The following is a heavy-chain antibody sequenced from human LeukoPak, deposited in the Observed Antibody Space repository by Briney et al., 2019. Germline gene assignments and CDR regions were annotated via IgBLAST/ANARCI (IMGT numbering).Heavy chain of an antibody. J-gene: IGHJ4*02. Sequence: GGSLRLSCAASGFTFSSYGMSWVRQAPGKGLEWVSAISGSGGSTYYADSVKGRFTISRDNSKNTLYLQMNSLRAEDTAVYYCAKAQSITMIVVVIYFDYWGQGTLVTVSS. V-gene: IGHV3-23*01. D-gene: IGHD3-22*01. CDR3: AKAQSITMIVVVIYFDY. CDR2: ISGSGGST. CDR1: GFTFSSYG.